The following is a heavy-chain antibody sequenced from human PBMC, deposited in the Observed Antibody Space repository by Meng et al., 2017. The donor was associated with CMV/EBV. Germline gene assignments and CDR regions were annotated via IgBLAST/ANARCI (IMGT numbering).Heavy chain of an antibody. Sequence: GESLKISCAASGFTFDDYGMSWVRQAPGKGLEWVSGINWNGGSTGYADCVKGRFTISRDNAKNSLYLQMNSLRAEDTALYYCARGGIAARRGMDVWGQGTTVTVSS. CDR3: ARGGIAARRGMDV. J-gene: IGHJ6*02. CDR1: GFTFDDYG. CDR2: INWNGGST. V-gene: IGHV3-20*04. D-gene: IGHD6-6*01.